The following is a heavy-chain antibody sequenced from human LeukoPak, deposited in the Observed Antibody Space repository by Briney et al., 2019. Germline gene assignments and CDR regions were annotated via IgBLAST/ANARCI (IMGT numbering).Heavy chain of an antibody. Sequence: GESLKISCKGSGSTFTSYWIGWVRQMPGKGLEWMGIIYPADSDTRYSPSFQGQVSFSADKSTTTAYLQWTSLKASDTAMYYCARQYSNRYFDIWGRGTLVTVSS. CDR1: GSTFTSYW. CDR3: ARQYSNRYFDI. D-gene: IGHD4-11*01. V-gene: IGHV5-51*01. CDR2: IYPADSDT. J-gene: IGHJ2*01.